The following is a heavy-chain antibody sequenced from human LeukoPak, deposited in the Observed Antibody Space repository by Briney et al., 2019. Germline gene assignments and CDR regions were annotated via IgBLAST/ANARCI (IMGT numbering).Heavy chain of an antibody. D-gene: IGHD3-16*02. Sequence: PGRSLRLSCAASGFTFDDYAMHWVRQAPGKGLEWVSGISWNRGSIGHADSVKGRFTISRDNAKNSLYLQMNSLRAEDTALYYCAKDGSLSPWYFDYWGQGTLVTVSS. CDR1: GFTFDDYA. CDR2: ISWNRGSI. J-gene: IGHJ4*02. V-gene: IGHV3-9*01. CDR3: AKDGSLSPWYFDY.